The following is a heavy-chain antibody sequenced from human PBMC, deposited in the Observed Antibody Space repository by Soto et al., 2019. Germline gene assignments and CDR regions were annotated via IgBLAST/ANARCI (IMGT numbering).Heavy chain of an antibody. CDR1: GYTFTGYY. J-gene: IGHJ5*02. Sequence: ASVKVSCKASGYTFTGYYMHWVRQAPGQGLEWMGWMNPNSGNTGYAQKFQGRVTMTRNTSISTAYMELSSLRSEDTAVYYCARERSAAGTGWFDPWGQGTLVTVS. D-gene: IGHD6-13*01. CDR2: MNPNSGNT. V-gene: IGHV1-8*02. CDR3: ARERSAAGTGWFDP.